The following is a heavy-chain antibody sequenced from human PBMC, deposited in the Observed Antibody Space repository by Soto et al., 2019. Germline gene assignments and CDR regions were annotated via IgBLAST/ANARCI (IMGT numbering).Heavy chain of an antibody. J-gene: IGHJ4*02. CDR3: ARPGGFGELSPYY. CDR1: GGSISSNNYY. V-gene: IGHV4-39*01. D-gene: IGHD3-10*01. Sequence: SETLSLTCTVSGGSISSNNYYWGWIRQPPGKGLEWIGSIYYRGSTYYNPSLKSRVTISVDTSKNQFSLKLSSVTAADTAVYYCARPGGFGELSPYYWGQGILVTVSS. CDR2: IYYRGST.